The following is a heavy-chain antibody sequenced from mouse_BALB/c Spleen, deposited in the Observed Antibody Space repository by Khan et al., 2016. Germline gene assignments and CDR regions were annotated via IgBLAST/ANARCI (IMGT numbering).Heavy chain of an antibody. V-gene: IGHV1-87*01. D-gene: IGHD2-2*01. CDR2: IYPGDGDT. CDR1: GYTFTNYW. J-gene: IGHJ2*01. CDR3: ARSMVRGYLAY. Sequence: QVQLQQSGADLARPGASVKLSCKASGYTFTNYWMQWVKQRPGQGLEGIGAIYPGDGDTRYTQKFKGQATLTVDKSSTTAYMQLSSLASEDSAVYYCARSMVRGYLAYWCQGTTLSVSS.